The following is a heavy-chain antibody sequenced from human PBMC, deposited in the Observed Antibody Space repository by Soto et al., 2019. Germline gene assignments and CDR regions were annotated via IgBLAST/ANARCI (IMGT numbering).Heavy chain of an antibody. D-gene: IGHD2-8*02. CDR1: GASITGSSY. CDR2: FSLSGTT. J-gene: IGHJ4*02. CDR3: ARGMTPPGAPAWYYFDS. V-gene: IGHV4-4*07. Sequence: SETLSLTCTVSGASITGSSYWSWIRQPAGKGLEWIGRFSLSGTTNYNPSLRSRVTMSADVSKNQFSLRLTSVTAADTALYYCARGMTPPGAPAWYYFDSWGQGTLVTV.